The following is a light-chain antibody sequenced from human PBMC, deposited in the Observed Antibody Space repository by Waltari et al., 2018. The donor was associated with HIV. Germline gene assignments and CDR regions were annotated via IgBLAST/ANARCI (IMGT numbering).Light chain of an antibody. CDR3: QQSYSNPRT. Sequence: IQMTQSPSSLSASVGDRVTITCRASQISSYLNWYQQKPGKAPKLLIYTASTLESGVPSRFSGSGSGTDFTLTISSLQPEDSTTYYCQQSYSNPRTFGQGTKVEI. J-gene: IGKJ1*01. CDR2: TAS. CDR1: QISSY. V-gene: IGKV1-39*01.